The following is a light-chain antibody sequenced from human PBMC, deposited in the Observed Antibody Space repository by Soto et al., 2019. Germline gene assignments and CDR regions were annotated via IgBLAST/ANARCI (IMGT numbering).Light chain of an antibody. CDR2: AVS. J-gene: IGKJ1*01. Sequence: DIQMTQSPSSLSASVGDGVTITCRASQGIRNDLAWYQQKPGKAPKRLIYAVSSLQSEVPSRFSGSGSGTEFTLTISRLQPEDVATYYCLQHHSYPQTFGQGTKVEI. CDR1: QGIRND. V-gene: IGKV1-17*01. CDR3: LQHHSYPQT.